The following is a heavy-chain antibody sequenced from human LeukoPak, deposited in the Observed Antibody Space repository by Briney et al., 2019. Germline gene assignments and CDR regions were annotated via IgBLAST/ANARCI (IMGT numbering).Heavy chain of an antibody. V-gene: IGHV1-8*01. CDR1: GYTFTSYD. CDR2: MNPNSGNT. CDR3: STDGTPKFEH. J-gene: IGHJ1*01. Sequence: ASVKVSCKASGYTFTSYDINWVRQAPGQGLEWMGWMNPNSGNTGYAQKFQGRVTMTRNTSISTAYMEPSSLRSEDTAVYYCSTDGTPKFEHWGQGTLVTVSS. D-gene: IGHD3-16*01.